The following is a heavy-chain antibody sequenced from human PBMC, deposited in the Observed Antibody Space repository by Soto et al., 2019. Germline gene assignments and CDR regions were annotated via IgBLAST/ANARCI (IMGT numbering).Heavy chain of an antibody. D-gene: IGHD3-10*01. Sequence: QVQLVQSGAEVKKPGASVKVSCKVSGYTLTELSMHWVRQAPGKGLEWMGGFDPEDGETIYAQKFQGRVTMTEDTSTNPAYMGLSSLRSEDTAVYYCAKVGRGSGSYFWSTPPPQDWFDPWGQGTLVTVSS. J-gene: IGHJ5*02. CDR1: GYTLTELS. V-gene: IGHV1-24*01. CDR2: FDPEDGET. CDR3: AKVGRGSGSYFWSTPPPQDWFDP.